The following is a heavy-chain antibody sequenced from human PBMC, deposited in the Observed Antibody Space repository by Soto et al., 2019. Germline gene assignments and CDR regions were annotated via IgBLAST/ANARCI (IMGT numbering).Heavy chain of an antibody. CDR1: GFTFSSYA. V-gene: IGHV3-23*01. CDR2: ISDSGNST. J-gene: IGHJ4*02. Sequence: PGGSLRLSCAASGFTFSSYAMSWVRQAPGKGLEWVSSISDSGNSTYSADSVKGRFTISRDNSKNTLYLQMNSLRAEDTAVYYCARDRYGDPLGDQEDFDFCGQGTRVTVS. CDR3: ARDRYGDPLGDQEDFDF. D-gene: IGHD4-17*01.